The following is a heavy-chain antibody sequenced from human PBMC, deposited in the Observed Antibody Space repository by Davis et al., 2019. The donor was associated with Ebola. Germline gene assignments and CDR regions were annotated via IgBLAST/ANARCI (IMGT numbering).Heavy chain of an antibody. V-gene: IGHV3-74*01. J-gene: IGHJ6*02. CDR3: TSSDFWSGFDGMDV. Sequence: PGGLLRPPFPPPGFTFRTYWMPWSRQAPGKGLVWVPRIISDGSSTSYADSVKGRFTISRDNAKNTLYLKMNSLKTEDTAVYYCTSSDFWSGFDGMDVWGQGTTVTVSS. D-gene: IGHD3-3*01. CDR2: IISDGSST. CDR1: GFTFRTYW.